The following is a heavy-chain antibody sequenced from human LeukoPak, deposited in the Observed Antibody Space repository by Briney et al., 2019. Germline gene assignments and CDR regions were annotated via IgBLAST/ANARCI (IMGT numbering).Heavy chain of an antibody. CDR1: GGSMSSYY. V-gene: IGHV4-4*07. D-gene: IGHD6-19*01. CDR2: VHISETT. CDR3: ARRIGVAGHWYFDL. J-gene: IGHJ2*01. Sequence: SETLSLTCTVSGGSMSSYYWSWIRQPAGKGLEWIGRVHISETTNYNPSLKSRVTMSLDTSKNQFSLELNSVTAADTTVYYCARRIGVAGHWYFDLWGRGALVTVPS.